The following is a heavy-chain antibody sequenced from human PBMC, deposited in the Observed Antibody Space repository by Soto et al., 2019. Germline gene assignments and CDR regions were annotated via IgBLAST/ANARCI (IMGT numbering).Heavy chain of an antibody. CDR1: VFTFTRYS. J-gene: IGHJ4*02. CDR3: ARESEDITSNFDY. V-gene: IGHV3-21*06. CDR2: ISSTTNYI. Sequence: PVGSLRLSCAASVFTFTRYSMNCVRQAPGKGLEWVSSISSTTNYIYYGDSMKGRFTISRDNAKNSLYLEMNSLRAEDTAVYYCARESEDITSNFDYRSQGNLVTVS.